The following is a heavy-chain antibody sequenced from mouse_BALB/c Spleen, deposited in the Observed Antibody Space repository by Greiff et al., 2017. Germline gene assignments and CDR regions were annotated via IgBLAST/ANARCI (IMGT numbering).Heavy chain of an antibody. V-gene: IGHV6-6*02. CDR3: TSITTAHYYAMDY. J-gene: IGHJ4*01. CDR1: GFTFSNYW. D-gene: IGHD1-2*01. Sequence: VQLKESGGGLVQPGGSMKLSCVASGFTFSNYWMNWVRQSPEKGLEWVAEIRLKSNNYATHYAESVKGRFTISRDDSKSSVYLQMNNLRAEDTGIYYCTSITTAHYYAMDYWGQGTSVTVSA. CDR2: IRLKSNNYAT.